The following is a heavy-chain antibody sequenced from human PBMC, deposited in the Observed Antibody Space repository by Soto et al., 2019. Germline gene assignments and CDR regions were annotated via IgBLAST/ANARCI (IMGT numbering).Heavy chain of an antibody. D-gene: IGHD3-9*01. Sequence: PGGSLRLSCAASGSTFSDYYMSWIRQAPGKGLEWVSYISSSSSYTNYADSVKGRFTISRDNAKNSLYLQMNSLRVEDTAVYYCFPSLRDYGMDVWGQGTTVTVSS. V-gene: IGHV3-11*06. CDR1: GSTFSDYY. CDR2: ISSSSSYT. CDR3: FPSLRDYGMDV. J-gene: IGHJ6*02.